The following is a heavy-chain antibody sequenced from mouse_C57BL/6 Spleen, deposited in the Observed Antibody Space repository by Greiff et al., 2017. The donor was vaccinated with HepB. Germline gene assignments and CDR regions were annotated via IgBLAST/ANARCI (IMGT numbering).Heavy chain of an antibody. V-gene: IGHV1-20*01. D-gene: IGHD1-1*01. CDR1: GYSFTGYF. J-gene: IGHJ4*01. CDR2: INPYNGDT. CDR3: ARDYYGSSEAMDY. Sequence: VQLQQSGPELVKPGDSVKISCKASGYSFTGYFMNWVMQSHGKSLEWIGRINPYNGDTFYNQKFKGKATLTVDKSSSTAHMELRSLTSEDSAVYYCARDYYGSSEAMDYWGQGTSVTVST.